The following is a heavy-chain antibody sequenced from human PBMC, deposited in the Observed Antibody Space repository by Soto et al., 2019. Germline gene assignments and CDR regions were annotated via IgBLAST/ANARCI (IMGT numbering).Heavy chain of an antibody. CDR1: GYTFTGYY. J-gene: IGHJ5*02. CDR3: AREYSSGWYRWFDP. V-gene: IGHV1-2*02. D-gene: IGHD6-19*01. CDR2: INPNSGGT. Sequence: GASVKVSCKASGYTFTGYYMHWVRQAPGQGLEWMGWINPNSGGTNYAQKFQGRVTMTRDTSISTAYMELSRLRSDDTAVYYCAREYSSGWYRWFDPWGQGTLVTVSS.